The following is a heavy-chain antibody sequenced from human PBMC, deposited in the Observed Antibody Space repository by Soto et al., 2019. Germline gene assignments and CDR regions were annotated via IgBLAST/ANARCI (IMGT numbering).Heavy chain of an antibody. Sequence: SVKVSCKASGGTFSSYAISWVRQAPGQGLEWMGGIIPIFGTANYAQKFQGRVTITADESTSTAYMELSSLRSEDTAVCYCARDLDYYGSGSHYYYGMGVWGQGTTVTVSS. CDR2: IIPIFGTA. D-gene: IGHD3-10*01. V-gene: IGHV1-69*13. CDR3: ARDLDYYGSGSHYYYGMGV. CDR1: GGTFSSYA. J-gene: IGHJ6*02.